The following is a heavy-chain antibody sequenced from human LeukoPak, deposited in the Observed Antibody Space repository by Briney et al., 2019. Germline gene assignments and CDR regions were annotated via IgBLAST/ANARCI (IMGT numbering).Heavy chain of an antibody. V-gene: IGHV1-2*02. CDR1: GYTFTGYY. CDR2: INPNSGGT. J-gene: IGHJ3*02. D-gene: IGHD3-16*01. CDR3: ARDYTGFGDAFDI. Sequence: ASVKVSFKASGYTFTGYYMHWVRQAPGQGLEWMGWINPNSGGTNYAQKFQGRVTMTRDTSISTAYMELSRLRSDDTAVYYCARDYTGFGDAFDIWGQGTMVTVSS.